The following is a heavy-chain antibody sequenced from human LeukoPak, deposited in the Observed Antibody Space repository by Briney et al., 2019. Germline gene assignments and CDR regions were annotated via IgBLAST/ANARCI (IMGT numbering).Heavy chain of an antibody. CDR3: ARAYGPGIQGGGDY. CDR2: INPRDRSV. D-gene: IGHD6-13*01. CDR1: GYTFTGYY. Sequence: ASVKVSCKASGYTFTGYYMHWVRQAPGQGLEWVGIINPRDRSVSYLQRFQGRVTMTRDTSSSTVYMELSRLTSEDTAVYYCARAYGPGIQGGGDYWGQGTLVTVSS. J-gene: IGHJ4*02. V-gene: IGHV1-46*01.